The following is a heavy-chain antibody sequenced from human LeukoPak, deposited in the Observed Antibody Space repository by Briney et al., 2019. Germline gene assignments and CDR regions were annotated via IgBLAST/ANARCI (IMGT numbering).Heavy chain of an antibody. CDR3: AKDDSPGNTGIDY. Sequence: GGSLRLSCAASGFTFDDYAMHWVRHAPGKGLEWASGISWNSGSIGYADSVKGRFTISRDNAKNSLYLQMNSLRAEDMALYYCAKDDSPGNTGIDYWGQGTLVTVSS. J-gene: IGHJ4*02. CDR2: ISWNSGSI. CDR1: GFTFDDYA. V-gene: IGHV3-9*03. D-gene: IGHD3-10*01.